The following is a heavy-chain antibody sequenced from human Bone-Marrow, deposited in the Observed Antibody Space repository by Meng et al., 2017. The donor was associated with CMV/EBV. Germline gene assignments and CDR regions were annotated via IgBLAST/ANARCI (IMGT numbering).Heavy chain of an antibody. Sequence: ASVKVSCKATGYTFTSYGISWVRQAPGQGLEWMGWISPYNGNTNYAQKLQGRVTMTTDTSTSTAYMELRSLRSDDTAVYYCARPATPYDYYGMDVWGQGTTVTVSS. CDR2: ISPYNGNT. CDR3: ARPATPYDYYGMDV. J-gene: IGHJ6*02. CDR1: GYTFTSYG. V-gene: IGHV1-18*01.